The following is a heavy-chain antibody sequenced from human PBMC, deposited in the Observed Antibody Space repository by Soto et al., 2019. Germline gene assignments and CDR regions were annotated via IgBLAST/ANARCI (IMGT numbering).Heavy chain of an antibody. CDR2: ITGNGDTT. CDR3: ARDRPNYFGSGGGYYKSGGDH. CDR1: GFTFRIYA. Sequence: EVQLLESGGGLVQPGGSLRLSCAASGFTFRIYAMSWVRQAPGRGLEWVSSITGNGDTTYYPDSVKGRFTISRDNSKNTLFLQMNSLRVEDTAAYSCARDRPNYFGSGGGYYKSGGDHWGQGILVTVSS. V-gene: IGHV3-23*01. D-gene: IGHD3-10*01. J-gene: IGHJ5*02.